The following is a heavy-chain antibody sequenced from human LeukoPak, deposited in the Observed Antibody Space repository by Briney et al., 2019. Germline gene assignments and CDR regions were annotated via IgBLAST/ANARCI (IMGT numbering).Heavy chain of an antibody. CDR3: ARMCSSGWSDYYFDY. V-gene: IGHV4-34*01. D-gene: IGHD6-19*01. CDR1: GGSFSGYY. J-gene: IGHJ4*02. Sequence: PSETLSLTCAVYGGSFSGYYWSWIRQPPGKGLEWIGEINHTGSTNYNPSLKSRVTISVDTSKNQFSLKLSSVTAADTAVYYCARMCSSGWSDYYFDYWGQGTLVTVSS. CDR2: INHTGST.